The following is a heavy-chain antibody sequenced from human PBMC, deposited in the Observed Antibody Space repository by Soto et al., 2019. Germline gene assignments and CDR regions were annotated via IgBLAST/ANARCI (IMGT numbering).Heavy chain of an antibody. Sequence: EVQLVESGGGLVQPGGSLRLSCAASGFTFSSYWIHWVRQGPGKGLVWVSRINTDASRTNYADSVKGRFTISRDNAKNTVYLQGNRLRDEDTALYFCVRGASGRYYMDVWGKGTTVTVSS. D-gene: IGHD3-10*01. CDR2: INTDASRT. V-gene: IGHV3-74*01. J-gene: IGHJ6*03. CDR1: GFTFSSYW. CDR3: VRGASGRYYMDV.